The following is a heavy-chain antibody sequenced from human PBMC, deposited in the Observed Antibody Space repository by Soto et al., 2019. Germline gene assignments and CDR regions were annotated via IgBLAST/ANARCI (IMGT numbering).Heavy chain of an antibody. V-gene: IGHV3-23*01. D-gene: IGHD2-21*01. J-gene: IGHJ3*02. CDR2: VSGDASDR. Sequence: EVQLLESGGGLVQPGGSLEVSCPASGFTFNNYAMSWVRQAPGKGPEWVSSVSGDASDRHYADSVRGRFTISRDNSKNTLYLHMNSLTAEDTAICLCARDFISRSGIFDPCDIWGQGTTLSVS. CDR3: ARDFISRSGIFDPCDI. CDR1: GFTFNNYA.